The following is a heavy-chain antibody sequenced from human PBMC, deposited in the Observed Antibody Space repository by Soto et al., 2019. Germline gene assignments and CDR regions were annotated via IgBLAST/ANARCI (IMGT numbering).Heavy chain of an antibody. J-gene: IGHJ4*02. Sequence: PSETLSLTCTVSGGSISSYYWSWIRQPPGKGLEWIGYIYYSGSTNYNPSLKSRVTISVDTSKNSLYLQMSDLRVDDTGIYYCARDLGVALATLTLDSWGQGTLVTVSS. CDR3: ARDLGVALATLTLDS. V-gene: IGHV4-59*12. D-gene: IGHD2-15*01. CDR1: GGSISSYY. CDR2: IYYSGST.